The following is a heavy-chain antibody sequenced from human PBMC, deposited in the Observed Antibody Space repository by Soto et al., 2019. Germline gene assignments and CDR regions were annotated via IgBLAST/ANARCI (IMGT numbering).Heavy chain of an antibody. J-gene: IGHJ4*02. CDR2: ISGSGGST. V-gene: IGHV3-23*01. D-gene: IGHD3-22*01. CDR1: GFTFSSYA. CDR3: AKDPYDSSGYYHDY. Sequence: PGGSLRLSXAASGFTFSSYAMSWVRQAPGKGLEWVSAISGSGGSTYSADSVKGRFTISRDNSKNTMFLQMNSLRAEDTAVYYCAKDPYDSSGYYHDYWGQGTLVTVSS.